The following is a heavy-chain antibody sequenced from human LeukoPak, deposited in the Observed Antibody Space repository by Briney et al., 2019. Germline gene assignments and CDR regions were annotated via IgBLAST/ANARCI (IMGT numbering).Heavy chain of an antibody. D-gene: IGHD2-15*01. V-gene: IGHV3-30-3*01. Sequence: GRSLRLSCAASGFTFSSYAMHWVRQAPGKGLEWVAVISYDGSNKYYADSVKGRFTISRDNSKNTLYLQMNSLRAEDTAVYYTPCIVVVVAANRSSGWFDPWGQGTLVTVSS. CDR1: GFTFSSYA. J-gene: IGHJ5*02. CDR3: PCIVVVVAANRSSGWFDP. CDR2: ISYDGSNK.